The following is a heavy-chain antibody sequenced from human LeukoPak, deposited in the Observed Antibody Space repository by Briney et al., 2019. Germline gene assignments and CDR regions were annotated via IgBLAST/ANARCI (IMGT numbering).Heavy chain of an antibody. CDR3: ARGPKTYYYDSSLDAFDI. V-gene: IGHV1-3*01. Sequence: ASVTVSCKASGYTFTSYAMHWVRQAPGQRLEWMGWINAGNGNTKYSQKFQGRVTITRDTSASTAYMEPSRLRSDDTAVYYCARGPKTYYYDSSLDAFDIWGQGTMVTVSS. CDR1: GYTFTSYA. J-gene: IGHJ3*02. D-gene: IGHD3-22*01. CDR2: INAGNGNT.